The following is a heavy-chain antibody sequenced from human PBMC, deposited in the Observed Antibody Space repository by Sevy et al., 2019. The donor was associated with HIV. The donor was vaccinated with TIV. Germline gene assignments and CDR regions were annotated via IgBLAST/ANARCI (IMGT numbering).Heavy chain of an antibody. CDR3: ARDLKGGSSGY. D-gene: IGHD6-6*01. CDR1: GFTFSSYA. Sequence: GGSLRLSCAASGFTFSSYAMHWVRQAPGKVLECVAVISYDGSNKYYADSVKGRFTISRDNSKNTLYLQMNSLRAEDTAVYYCARDLKGGSSGYWGQGTLVTVSS. V-gene: IGHV3-30-3*01. J-gene: IGHJ4*02. CDR2: ISYDGSNK.